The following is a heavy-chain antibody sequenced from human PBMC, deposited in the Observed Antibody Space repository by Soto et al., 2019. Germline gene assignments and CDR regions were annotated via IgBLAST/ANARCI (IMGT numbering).Heavy chain of an antibody. V-gene: IGHV1-18*01. J-gene: IGHJ6*02. CDR1: GYTFTSYG. Sequence: ASVKVSCKASGYTFTSYGISWVRQAPGQGLEWMGWISAYNGNTNYAQKLQGRVTMTTDTSTSTAYMELRSLRSDDTAVYYCAREGAMIVVVEPYYYYGMDVWGQGTTVTVSS. CDR3: AREGAMIVVVEPYYYYGMDV. D-gene: IGHD3-22*01. CDR2: ISAYNGNT.